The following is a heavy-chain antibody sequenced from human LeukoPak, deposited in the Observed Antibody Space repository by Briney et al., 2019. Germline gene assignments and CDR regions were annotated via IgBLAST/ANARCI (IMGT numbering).Heavy chain of an antibody. Sequence: VKPSETLSLTCTVSGGSISSYYWSWIRQPPGKGLEWIGYIYYSGSTNYSPSLKSRVTISVDTSKNQFSLKLSSVTAADTAVYYCARDPGGSYLDYWGQGTLVTVSS. CDR1: GGSISSYY. CDR3: ARDPGGSYLDY. D-gene: IGHD1-26*01. J-gene: IGHJ4*02. CDR2: IYYSGST. V-gene: IGHV4-59*01.